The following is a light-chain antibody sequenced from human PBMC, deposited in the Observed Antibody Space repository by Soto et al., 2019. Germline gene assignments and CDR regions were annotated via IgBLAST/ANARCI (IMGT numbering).Light chain of an antibody. CDR1: QSITTN. V-gene: IGKV3-15*01. J-gene: IGKJ4*01. CDR3: QQYNDWPPLT. Sequence: EKVLTQSPVTLSVSLGERATLSCRASQSITTNLAWYQQKPGQAPRLLIFGTSNRATGIPARFSGSGSGTEVSLTISSLQSEDSAIYYWQQYNDWPPLTFGGGTKVEI. CDR2: GTS.